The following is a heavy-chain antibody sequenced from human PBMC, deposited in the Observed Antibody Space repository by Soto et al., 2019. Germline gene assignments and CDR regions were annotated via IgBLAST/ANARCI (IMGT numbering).Heavy chain of an antibody. CDR2: INHSGST. V-gene: IGHV4-34*01. J-gene: IGHJ4*02. CDR3: ARTDYGDYLNFDY. D-gene: IGHD4-17*01. Sequence: SETLSLTCAVYGGSFSGYYWSWIRQPPGKGLEWIGEINHSGSTNYNPSLKSRVTLSVDTSKNQFSLKLSSVTAADTAVYYCARTDYGDYLNFDYWGQGTLVTVSS. CDR1: GGSFSGYY.